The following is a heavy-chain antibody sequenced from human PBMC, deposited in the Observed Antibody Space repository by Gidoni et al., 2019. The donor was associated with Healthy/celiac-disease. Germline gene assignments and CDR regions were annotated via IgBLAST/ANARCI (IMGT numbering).Heavy chain of an antibody. CDR1: GLTFSSYG. V-gene: IGHV3-30*18. D-gene: IGHD3-22*01. CDR3: AKGVGLYDSSGYYTYYFDY. CDR2: ISYDGSNK. Sequence: QVQLVESGGGVVQPGRSLRLSCAASGLTFSSYGMHWVRQAPGKGLEWVAVISYDGSNKYYADSVKGRFTISRDNSKNTLYLQTNSLRAEDTAVYYCAKGVGLYDSSGYYTYYFDYWGQGTLVTVSS. J-gene: IGHJ4*02.